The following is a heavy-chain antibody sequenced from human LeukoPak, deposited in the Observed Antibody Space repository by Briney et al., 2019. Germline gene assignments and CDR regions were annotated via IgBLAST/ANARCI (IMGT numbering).Heavy chain of an antibody. D-gene: IGHD1-26*01. J-gene: IGHJ4*02. CDR1: GFTFSSYA. V-gene: IGHV3-30-3*01. Sequence: PGGYLRLSCAASGFTFSSYAMHWVRQAPGKGLEWVAVISYDGSNKYYADSVKGRFTISRDNSKNTLYLQMISLRAEDTAVYYCARARSGSYYYFDYWGQGTLVTVSS. CDR2: ISYDGSNK. CDR3: ARARSGSYYYFDY.